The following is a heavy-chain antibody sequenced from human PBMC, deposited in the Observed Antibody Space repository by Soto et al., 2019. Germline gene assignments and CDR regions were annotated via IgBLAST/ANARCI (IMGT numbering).Heavy chain of an antibody. D-gene: IGHD5-12*01. CDR2: ISGSGGST. J-gene: IGHJ4*02. CDR1: GFTFSSYA. CDR3: ARSFPTYSGYDYPDYGDHAERYYFDY. V-gene: IGHV3-23*01. Sequence: EVQLLESGGGLVQPGGSLRLSCAASGFTFSSYAMSWARQAPGKGLEWVSAISGSGGSTYYADSVKGRFTISRDNSKNTLYLQMNSLRAEDTAVYYCARSFPTYSGYDYPDYGDHAERYYFDYWGQGTLVTVSS.